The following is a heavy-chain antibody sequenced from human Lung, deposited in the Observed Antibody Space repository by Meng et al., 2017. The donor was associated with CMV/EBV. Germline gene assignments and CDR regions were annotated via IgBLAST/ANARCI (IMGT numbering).Heavy chain of an antibody. CDR2: MNPTSGNT. CDR1: GYTFTSYD. Sequence: SXXVSXKASGYTFTSYDINWVRQATGQGLEWMGWMNPTSGNTDYAPKFQGRLTMTSNTSINTAYMDLSSLRSEDTAIYYCTRGRGSSHKEDWFDPWGQGXLVTVSS. CDR3: TRGRGSSHKEDWFDP. V-gene: IGHV1-8*01. D-gene: IGHD3-10*01. J-gene: IGHJ5*02.